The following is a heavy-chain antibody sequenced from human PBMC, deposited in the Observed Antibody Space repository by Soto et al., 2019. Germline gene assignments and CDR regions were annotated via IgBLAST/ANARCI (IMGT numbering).Heavy chain of an antibody. J-gene: IGHJ4*02. V-gene: IGHV3-74*01. CDR2: INSDGSST. D-gene: IGHD6-13*01. CDR3: ARGAAAGPNDY. CDR1: GFIFSNYW. Sequence: LRLSCAASGFIFSNYWMHWVRQAPGKGLVWVSRINSDGSSTTYADSVKGRFTISRDNAKNTLYLQMNSLRAEDTAVYYCARGAAAGPNDYWGQGTLVTVSS.